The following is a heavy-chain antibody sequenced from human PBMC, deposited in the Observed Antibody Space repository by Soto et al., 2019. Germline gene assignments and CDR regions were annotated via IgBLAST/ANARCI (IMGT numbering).Heavy chain of an antibody. D-gene: IGHD1-1*01. Sequence: KPSETLSLTCTVSGASVSSDTHYWAWVRQPLGKGLEWIGCVYYIGRTYYNPSLKSRVSISTDTSKNQFSVKLTSMTAADTAIYFCARRQLEFWKLFDSWGQLTLVPVSS. J-gene: IGHJ5*01. V-gene: IGHV4-39*01. CDR2: VYYIGRT. CDR1: GASVSSDTHY. CDR3: ARRQLEFWKLFDS.